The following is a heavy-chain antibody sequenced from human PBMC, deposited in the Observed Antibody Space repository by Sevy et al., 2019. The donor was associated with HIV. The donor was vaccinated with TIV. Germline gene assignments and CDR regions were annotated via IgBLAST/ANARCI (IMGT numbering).Heavy chain of an antibody. CDR1: GFSVSRNH. D-gene: IGHD6-19*01. J-gene: IGHJ4*02. V-gene: IGHV3-53*01. CDR2: IYSDGTT. Sequence: GGSLRLSCAAPGFSVSRNHINWVRQAPGKGQEWISVIYSDGTTQYADSVKGRFTISRDTSNNTVYLQVSSLRADDTAVYYCARRLSSAWYFDFWGQGTLVTVSS. CDR3: ARRLSSAWYFDF.